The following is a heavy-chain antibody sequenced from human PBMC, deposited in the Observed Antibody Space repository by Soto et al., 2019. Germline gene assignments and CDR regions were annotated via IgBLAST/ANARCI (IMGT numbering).Heavy chain of an antibody. CDR1: GGSIISYY. CDR3: ARRYGGNFDY. Sequence: QVQLQESGPGLVKPAETLSLTSTVSGGSIISYYWSWIRQPAGKGMEWISYIYYSGSTNFNPSLKRRVTISVDTSKNQFSLKLSSVTAADTAVYYCARRYGGNFDYWGQGTLVTVSS. CDR2: IYYSGST. J-gene: IGHJ4*02. D-gene: IGHD3-16*01. V-gene: IGHV4-59*01.